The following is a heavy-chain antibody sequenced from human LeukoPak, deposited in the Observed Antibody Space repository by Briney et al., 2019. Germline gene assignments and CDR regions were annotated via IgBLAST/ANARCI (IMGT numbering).Heavy chain of an antibody. CDR2: INHSGST. CDR1: GGSFSSYY. D-gene: IGHD3-10*01. Sequence: SETLSLTCAVYGGSFSSYYWSWIRQPPGKGLEWIGEINHSGSTNYNPSLKSRVTISVDTSKNQFSLKLSSVTAADTAVYYCARGSGSGSPYWYWGQGTLGTVSS. V-gene: IGHV4-34*01. J-gene: IGHJ4*02. CDR3: ARGSGSGSPYWY.